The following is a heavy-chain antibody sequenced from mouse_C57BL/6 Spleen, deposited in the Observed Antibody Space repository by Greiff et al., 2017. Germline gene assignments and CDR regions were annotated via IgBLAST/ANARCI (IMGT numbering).Heavy chain of an antibody. CDR2: INPSNGGT. Sequence: QVQLQQPGPELVMPGASVKLSCKASGYTFTSYWMHWVKQRPGQGLEWIGNINPSNGGTTYNEKFKSKATLSVEKSSSTAYMQLSSLTSEDSAVYYCARRGGYYPFDYWGQGTTLTVSS. CDR1: GYTFTSYW. CDR3: ARRGGYYPFDY. D-gene: IGHD2-3*01. J-gene: IGHJ2*01. V-gene: IGHV1-53*01.